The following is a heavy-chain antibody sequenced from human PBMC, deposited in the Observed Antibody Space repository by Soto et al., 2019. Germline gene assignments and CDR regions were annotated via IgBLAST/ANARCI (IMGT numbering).Heavy chain of an antibody. CDR3: ARERKFDFWRKGLDV. J-gene: IGHJ6*02. CDR2: MDPISGST. Sequence: QAQLVQSGAEVKKPGASVKVSCKASGYTFTSYDINWVRQAPGQGLEWLGWMDPISGSTGYAQNFQGRVTMTRNISINTAHMELSSLRSEETAVYYCARERKFDFWRKGLDVWGQGTTVTVSS. V-gene: IGHV1-8*01. CDR1: GYTFTSYD. D-gene: IGHD3-3*01.